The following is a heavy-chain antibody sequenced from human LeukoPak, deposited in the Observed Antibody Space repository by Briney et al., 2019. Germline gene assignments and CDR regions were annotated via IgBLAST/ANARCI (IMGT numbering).Heavy chain of an antibody. CDR1: GGTFSSYA. D-gene: IGHD6-13*01. CDR2: IIPIFGTI. J-gene: IGHJ4*02. V-gene: IGHV1-69*01. Sequence: SVKVSCKASGGTFSSYAINWVRQAPGQGLEWMGGIIPIFGTINNAQKFQGRVTITADESTSTAYMELSSLRSEDTAVYYCARGIAAAGNPFFDYWGQGTLVTVSS. CDR3: ARGIAAAGNPFFDY.